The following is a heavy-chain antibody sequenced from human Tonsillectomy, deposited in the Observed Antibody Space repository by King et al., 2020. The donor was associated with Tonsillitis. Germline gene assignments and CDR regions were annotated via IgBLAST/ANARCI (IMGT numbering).Heavy chain of an antibody. V-gene: IGHV4-39*01. J-gene: IGHJ4*02. Sequence: QLQESGPGLVKPSETLSLTCTVSGGSISSSSYYWGWIRQPPGKGLEWIGSIYYSGSTYYNPSLKSRVTISVDTSKNQFSLQLGSVTAADTAVYYCARQQYYDFWSGYYTTCFDYWGQGTLVTVSS. CDR1: GGSISSSSYY. CDR3: ARQQYYDFWSGYYTTCFDY. CDR2: IYYSGST. D-gene: IGHD3-3*01.